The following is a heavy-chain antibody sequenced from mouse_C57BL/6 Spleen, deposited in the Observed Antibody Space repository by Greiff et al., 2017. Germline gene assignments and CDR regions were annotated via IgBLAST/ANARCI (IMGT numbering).Heavy chain of an antibody. CDR2: IDPSDSET. CDR1: GYTFTSYW. J-gene: IGHJ2*01. V-gene: IGHV1-52*01. D-gene: IGHD4-1*01. CDR3: ARSGTHYFDY. Sequence: QVQLQQPGAELVMPGSSVKLSCKASGYTFTSYWMHWVKQRPRQGLEWIGNIDPSDSETPYNQKFKDKATLTVDKSSSTAYMQLSSLTSEDSAVYYCARSGTHYFDYWGQGTTLTVSS.